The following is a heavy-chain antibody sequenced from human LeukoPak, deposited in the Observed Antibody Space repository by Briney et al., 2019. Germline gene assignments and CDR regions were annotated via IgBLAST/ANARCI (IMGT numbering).Heavy chain of an antibody. V-gene: IGHV4-59*01. J-gene: IGHJ5*02. CDR2: IYYSGST. Sequence: SETLSLTCTVSGGSISSYCWSWIRQPPGKGLEWIGYIYYSGSTNYNPSLKSRVTISVDTSKNQFSLKLSSVTAADTAVYYCATEIVDGGFDPWGQGTLVTVSS. CDR1: GGSISSYC. CDR3: ATEIVDGGFDP. D-gene: IGHD2-15*01.